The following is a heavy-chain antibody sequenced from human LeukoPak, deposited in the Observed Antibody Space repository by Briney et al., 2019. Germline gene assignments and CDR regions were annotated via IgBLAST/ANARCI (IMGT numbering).Heavy chain of an antibody. V-gene: IGHV3-23*01. CDR2: ISGSGGST. CDR3: AKDLRYCSGGSCYNS. D-gene: IGHD2-15*01. J-gene: IGHJ4*02. Sequence: GGSLRLSCAASGFTFSSYAMSWVRQAPGKGLEWVSAISGSGGSTYYADSVKSRFTISRDNSKNTLYLQMNSLRAEDTAVYYCAKDLRYCSGGSCYNSWGQGTLVTVSS. CDR1: GFTFSSYA.